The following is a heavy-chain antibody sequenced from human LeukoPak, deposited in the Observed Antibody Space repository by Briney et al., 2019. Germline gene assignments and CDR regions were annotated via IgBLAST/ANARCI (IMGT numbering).Heavy chain of an antibody. CDR1: GGSFSSSSYY. D-gene: IGHD3-22*01. V-gene: IGHV4-39*07. CDR2: IFYRGSN. CDR3: ARSILRYYYAASGYYPYFFDY. Sequence: KPSETLSLTCTVSGGSFSSSSYYWGWIRQPPGKGLEWIGSIFYRGSNYHNPSLKSRVTLSIDTSKNQFSLKLSSVTAADTAVYYCARSILRYYYAASGYYPYFFDYWGQGMLVTVSS. J-gene: IGHJ4*02.